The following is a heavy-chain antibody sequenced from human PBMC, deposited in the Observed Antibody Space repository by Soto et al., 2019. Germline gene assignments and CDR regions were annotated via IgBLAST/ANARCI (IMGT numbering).Heavy chain of an antibody. CDR1: GGSISSDY. Sequence: PSETLSLTCTVSGGSISSDYWSWIRQPPGKGLEWIGYIYNSGSTNYNPSLKSRVTILVDTSKNHFPLKLSSVTAADTAVFYCARGGLHVAGKPYSFDDWGQGTLVTVSS. J-gene: IGHJ4*02. CDR3: ARGGLHVAGKPYSFDD. V-gene: IGHV4-59*01. D-gene: IGHD6-19*01. CDR2: IYNSGST.